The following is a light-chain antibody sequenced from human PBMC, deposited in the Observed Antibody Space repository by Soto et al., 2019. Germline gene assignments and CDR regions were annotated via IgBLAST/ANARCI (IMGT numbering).Light chain of an antibody. J-gene: IGKJ4*01. CDR3: QQYNSMLS. CDR1: HDVSRN. CDR2: DAS. Sequence: DIQMTQSPSSLSASVGDRVTIACQSSHDVSRNLNWFQQKPGEAPKLLIYDASNLERGVPSRFSARGSGTDFTFTISSLQPEDVATYYCQQYNSMLSFGGGTEIELK. V-gene: IGKV1-33*01.